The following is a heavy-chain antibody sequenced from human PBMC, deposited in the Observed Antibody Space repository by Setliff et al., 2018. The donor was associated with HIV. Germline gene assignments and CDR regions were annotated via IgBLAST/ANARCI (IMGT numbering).Heavy chain of an antibody. Sequence: SETLSLTCTVSGYSISSGYYWGWIRQPPGKGLEWIGSIYHSGSTYYDPSLKSRVTISVDTSKNQFSLKLSSVTAADTAVYYCARAYGSGMGMDVWGQGTTVTVSS. CDR1: GYSISSGYY. CDR2: IYHSGST. V-gene: IGHV4-38-2*02. D-gene: IGHD3-10*01. J-gene: IGHJ6*02. CDR3: ARAYGSGMGMDV.